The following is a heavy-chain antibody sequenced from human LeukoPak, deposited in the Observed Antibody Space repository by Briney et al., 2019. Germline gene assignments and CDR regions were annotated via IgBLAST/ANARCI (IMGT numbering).Heavy chain of an antibody. V-gene: IGHV3-74*01. Sequence: GGSLRLSCAASGFTFSSYAMSWVRQAPGKGLVWVSRINSDGSTTSYADSVMGRFTISRDNAKNTLYLQMNSLRAEDTAVYYCARVIYSGWEGELSDWGQGTLVTVSS. CDR1: GFTFSSYA. CDR2: INSDGSTT. J-gene: IGHJ4*02. D-gene: IGHD6-19*01. CDR3: ARVIYSGWEGELSD.